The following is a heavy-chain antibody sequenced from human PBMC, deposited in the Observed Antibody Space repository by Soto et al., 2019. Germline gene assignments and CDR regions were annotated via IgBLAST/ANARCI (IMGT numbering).Heavy chain of an antibody. CDR1: GFTFSTYT. CDR2: ISSDSANI. Sequence: PGGSLILSCAASGFTFSTYTMNWVRQAPGKGLEWVSYISSDSANIYYADSVRGRFTISRDNAKDSLYLQMYSLREEDTAVYYCVRGILYNWFDPWGPGTLVTVSS. J-gene: IGHJ5*02. CDR3: VRGILYNWFDP. V-gene: IGHV3-48*02. D-gene: IGHD3-9*01.